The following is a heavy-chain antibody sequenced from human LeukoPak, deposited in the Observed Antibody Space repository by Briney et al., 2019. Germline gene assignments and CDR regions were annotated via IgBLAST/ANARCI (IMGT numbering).Heavy chain of an antibody. J-gene: IGHJ5*02. Sequence: GGSLRLSCAASGFTFSSYSMNWVRQAPGKGLEWVLSISSSSSYIYYADSVKGRFTISRDNAKNSLYLQMNSLRAEDTAVYYCARDGGSSWYDNWFDPWGQGTLVTVSS. D-gene: IGHD6-13*01. CDR2: ISSSSSYI. CDR1: GFTFSSYS. V-gene: IGHV3-21*01. CDR3: ARDGGSSWYDNWFDP.